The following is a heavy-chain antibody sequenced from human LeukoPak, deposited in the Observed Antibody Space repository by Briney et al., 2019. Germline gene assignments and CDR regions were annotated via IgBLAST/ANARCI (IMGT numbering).Heavy chain of an antibody. CDR3: ARVKRCSTANCYKGSGQYYYYMDV. V-gene: IGHV3-21*01. Sequence: NAGGSLRLSCAASGFTFSSYSMNWVRQAPGKGLEWVSHISSINTNTQYAESVKGRFTISRDNAKNSLFLQMNSLRAEDTAVYYCARVKRCSTANCYKGSGQYYYYMDVWGTGTTVTVSS. J-gene: IGHJ6*03. CDR1: GFTFSSYS. CDR2: ISSINTNT. D-gene: IGHD2-2*01.